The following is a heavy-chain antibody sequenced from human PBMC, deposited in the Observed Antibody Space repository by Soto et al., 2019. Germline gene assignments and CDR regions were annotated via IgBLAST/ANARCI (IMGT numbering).Heavy chain of an antibody. CDR3: AREVAAAGTEVDP. V-gene: IGHV1-2*02. CDR1: GYTFTGYY. J-gene: IGHJ5*02. CDR2: INPNSGGT. Sequence: ASVKVSCKASGYTFTGYYMHWVRQAPGQGLEWMGWINPNSGGTNYAQKFQGRVTMTRDTSISTAYMELSRLRSDDTAVYYCAREVAAAGTEVDPWGQGTLVTVSS. D-gene: IGHD6-13*01.